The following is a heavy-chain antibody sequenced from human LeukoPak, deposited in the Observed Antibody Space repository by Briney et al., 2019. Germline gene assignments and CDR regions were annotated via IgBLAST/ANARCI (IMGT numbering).Heavy chain of an antibody. CDR3: ARAHGSTGKIGRYYYYMDV. J-gene: IGHJ6*03. V-gene: IGHV4-39*01. CDR2: IYYSGST. Sequence: SETLSLTCTVSGGSISSSSYYWGWIRQPPGKGLEWIGSIYYSGSTYYNPSLKSRVTISVDTSKNQFSLKLSSVTAADTAVYYCARAHGSTGKIGRYYYYMDVWGKGTTVTVSS. CDR1: GGSISSSSYY. D-gene: IGHD2-8*02.